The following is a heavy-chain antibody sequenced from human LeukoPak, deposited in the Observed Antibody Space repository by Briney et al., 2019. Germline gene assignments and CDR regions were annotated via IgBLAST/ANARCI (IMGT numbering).Heavy chain of an antibody. J-gene: IGHJ4*02. D-gene: IGHD1-26*01. CDR2: INPNTGDT. V-gene: IGHV1-2*02. Sequence: ASVKVSCKASGYTFTAFTIHWVRLAPGQRPEWMGYINPNTGDTHYPQKFRDRVTLIRDTSISTAKMELRRLTSDDSAVYFCARGRGATSPFEFWGQGTLVTVSS. CDR3: ARGRGATSPFEF. CDR1: GYTFTAFT.